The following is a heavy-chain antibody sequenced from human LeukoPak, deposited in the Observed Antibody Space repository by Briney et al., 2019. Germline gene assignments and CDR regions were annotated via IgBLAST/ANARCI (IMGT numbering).Heavy chain of an antibody. D-gene: IGHD7-27*01. V-gene: IGHV1-69*13. CDR3: TVNWGRFDY. Sequence: GASVKVSCKASGYTFPSYFMHWVRQAPGQGLEWMGGIIPIFGTANYAQKFQGRVTITADESTSTAYMELSSLRSEDTAVYYCTVNWGRFDYWGQGTLVTVSS. CDR1: GYTFPSYF. CDR2: IIPIFGTA. J-gene: IGHJ4*02.